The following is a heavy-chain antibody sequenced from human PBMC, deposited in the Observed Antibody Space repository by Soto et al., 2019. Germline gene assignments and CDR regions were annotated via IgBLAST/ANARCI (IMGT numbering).Heavy chain of an antibody. CDR1: GFTFSSYG. Sequence: GGSLRLSCAASGFTFSSYGMHWVRQAPGKGLEWVAVISYDGSNKYYADSVKGRFTISRDNPTNTLYLQMNSLRAEDTAVYYCAKGIAVAGETYYFDYWGQGTLVTVSS. CDR3: AKGIAVAGETYYFDY. D-gene: IGHD6-19*01. J-gene: IGHJ4*02. V-gene: IGHV3-30*18. CDR2: ISYDGSNK.